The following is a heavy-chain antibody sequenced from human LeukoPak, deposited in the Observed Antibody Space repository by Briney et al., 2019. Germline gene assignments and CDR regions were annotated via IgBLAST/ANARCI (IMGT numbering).Heavy chain of an antibody. V-gene: IGHV4-59*08. Sequence: SETLTLTCTVSGGFISCYYWSWLRQPPGKGLEWIGHFYYSGSPNYNPSLKSRVTISVDKSKNQFSLKLSSVTDAHTAVYYCARHYCDSGSYPYNYHHFDYWGQGTLVTVSS. CDR2: FYYSGSP. CDR3: ARHYCDSGSYPYNYHHFDY. D-gene: IGHD3-10*01. CDR1: GGFISCYY. J-gene: IGHJ4*02.